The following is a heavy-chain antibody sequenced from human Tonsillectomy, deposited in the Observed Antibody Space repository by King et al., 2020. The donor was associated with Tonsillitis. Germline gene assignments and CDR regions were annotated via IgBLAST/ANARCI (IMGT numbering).Heavy chain of an antibody. J-gene: IGHJ4*02. CDR3: ARAAKRAGGKFDLAY. Sequence: QLVQSGAEVKKPGESLKISCKASGYTFASYYIGWVRQIPGKGLEWMGIIYPGDSDTRYSPSFQGQVSISADKSINTAYLQWSSLKASDTATYYCARAAKRAGGKFDLAYWGQGTRVTVSS. V-gene: IGHV5-51*01. D-gene: IGHD3/OR15-3a*01. CDR1: GYTFASYY. CDR2: IYPGDSDT.